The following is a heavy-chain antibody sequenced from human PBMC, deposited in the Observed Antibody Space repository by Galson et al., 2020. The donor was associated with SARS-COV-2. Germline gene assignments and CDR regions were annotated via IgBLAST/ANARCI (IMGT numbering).Heavy chain of an antibody. CDR1: GFTFSSYA. CDR3: ARDRWQQLVNWFDP. J-gene: IGHJ5*02. V-gene: IGHV3-30-3*01. Sequence: GGSLRLSCAASGFTFSSYAMHWVRQAPGKGLEWVAVISYDGSNKYYADSVKGRFTISRDNSKNTLYLQMNSLRAEDTAVYYCARDRWQQLVNWFDPWGQGTLVTVSS. D-gene: IGHD6-13*01. CDR2: ISYDGSNK.